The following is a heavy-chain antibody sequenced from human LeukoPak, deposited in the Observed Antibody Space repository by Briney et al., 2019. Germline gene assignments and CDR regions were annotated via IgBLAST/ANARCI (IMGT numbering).Heavy chain of an antibody. Sequence: GGSLRLSCAASGFTFSGYAMSWVRQAPGKGLEWVSAISGSGGSTYYADSVKGRFTISRDNSKNTLYLQMNSLRAEDTAVYFCAKDRSDYSESSGYNILDHWGQGTLVTVSS. D-gene: IGHD3-22*01. CDR1: GFTFSGYA. CDR3: AKDRSDYSESSGYNILDH. J-gene: IGHJ4*02. CDR2: ISGSGGST. V-gene: IGHV3-23*01.